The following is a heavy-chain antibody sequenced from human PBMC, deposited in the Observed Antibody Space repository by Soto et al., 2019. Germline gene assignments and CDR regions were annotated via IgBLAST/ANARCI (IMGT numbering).Heavy chain of an antibody. CDR2: INPNSGGT. J-gene: IGHJ5*02. CDR1: GYTFTGYY. Sequence: DSVKVSCKASGYTFTGYYMHWVRQAPGQGLEWMGWINPNSGGTNYAQKFQGRVTMTRDTSISTAYMELSRLRSDDTAVYYCARARIAAAGFRWFDPWGQGTLVTVAS. D-gene: IGHD6-13*01. V-gene: IGHV1-2*02. CDR3: ARARIAAAGFRWFDP.